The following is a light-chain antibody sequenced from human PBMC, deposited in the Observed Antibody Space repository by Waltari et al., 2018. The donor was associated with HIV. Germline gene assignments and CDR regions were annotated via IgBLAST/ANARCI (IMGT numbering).Light chain of an antibody. CDR1: SSDVGSYNL. Sequence: QSALTQPASVSGSPGQSITISCTGSSSDVGSYNLVSWYQQQPGKAPKLMIYEGLNRPSGISNRVAGSKCGNTASLTSAWLQAEEDADYYCCSYAGSSNWVFGGGTKLTVL. CDR2: EGL. J-gene: IGLJ3*02. V-gene: IGLV2-23*01. CDR3: CSYAGSSNWV.